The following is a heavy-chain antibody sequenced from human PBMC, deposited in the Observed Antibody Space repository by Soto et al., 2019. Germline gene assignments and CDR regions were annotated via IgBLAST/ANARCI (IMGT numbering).Heavy chain of an antibody. CDR2: ITYNGDNT. V-gene: IGHV3-23*01. J-gene: IGHJ4*02. D-gene: IGHD5-18*01. Sequence: GGSLRLSCAASGFTFSSYATTWVRQAPGKGLDWVSVITYNGDNTYYADSVKGRFTISRDNSKDTVDLQMNSLRAEDTAIYYCARYIRGPTVFYFDFWGPGVLVTVSS. CDR3: ARYIRGPTVFYFDF. CDR1: GFTFSSYA.